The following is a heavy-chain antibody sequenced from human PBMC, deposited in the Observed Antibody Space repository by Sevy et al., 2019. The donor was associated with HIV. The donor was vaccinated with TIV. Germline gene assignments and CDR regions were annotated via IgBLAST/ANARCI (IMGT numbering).Heavy chain of an antibody. CDR3: AKWSQRYSGSWYGFDY. V-gene: IGHV3-23*01. D-gene: IGHD6-13*01. Sequence: GGSLRLSCAAAGFTFSGYAMSWVRQGPGKGLEWISGMTGNGGSTYYADSVKGRFTISRDNSKNTLDLQMNSLRAEDTAVYYYAKWSQRYSGSWYGFDYWGQGALVTVSS. CDR1: GFTFSGYA. CDR2: MTGNGGST. J-gene: IGHJ4*02.